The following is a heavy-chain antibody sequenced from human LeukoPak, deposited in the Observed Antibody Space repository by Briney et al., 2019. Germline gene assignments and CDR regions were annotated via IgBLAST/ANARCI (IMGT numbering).Heavy chain of an antibody. CDR1: GGSFSGYY. CDR3: ARYRSQSSGYDFDY. J-gene: IGHJ4*02. V-gene: IGHV4-34*01. D-gene: IGHD3-22*01. CDR2: INHSGST. Sequence: PSETLSLTCAVYGGSFSGYYWSWIRQPPGKGLEWIGEINHSGSTNYNPSLKSRVTISVDTSKNQFSLKLASVTAADTAVYYCARYRSQSSGYDFDYWGQGALVTVSS.